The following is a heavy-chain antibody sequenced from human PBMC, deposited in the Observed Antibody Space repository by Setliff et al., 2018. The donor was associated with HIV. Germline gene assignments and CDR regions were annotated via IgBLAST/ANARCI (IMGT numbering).Heavy chain of an antibody. CDR1: GYTFISYG. CDR2: MNPNSGDT. J-gene: IGHJ6*04. CDR3: ASGKGVRGVIITGGLDV. V-gene: IGHV1-8*01. Sequence: ASVKVSCKASGYTFISYGITWVRQAPGQGLEWMGWMNPNSGDTGYAQKFQGRVIMTRDTSISTAYMELSSLTSADTAVYYCASGKGVRGVIITGGLDVWGKGTTVTVSS. D-gene: IGHD3-10*01.